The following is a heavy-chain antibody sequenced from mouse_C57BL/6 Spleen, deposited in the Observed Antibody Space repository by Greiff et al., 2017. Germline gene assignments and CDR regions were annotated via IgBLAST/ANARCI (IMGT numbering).Heavy chain of an antibody. Sequence: DVKLQESGAELVKPGASVKLSCTASGFNIKDYYMHWVKQRTEQGLEWIGRLDPEDGETKYAPQFQGKATITADTSSNTAYLPLSSLTSEDTAVYYCARPFITTVVDDWGQGTLVTVSA. V-gene: IGHV14-2*01. CDR3: ARPFITTVVDD. J-gene: IGHJ3*01. CDR1: GFNIKDYY. D-gene: IGHD1-1*01. CDR2: LDPEDGET.